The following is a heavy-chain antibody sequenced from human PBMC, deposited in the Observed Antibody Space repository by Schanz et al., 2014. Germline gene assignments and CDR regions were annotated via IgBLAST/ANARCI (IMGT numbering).Heavy chain of an antibody. Sequence: EVQLLESGGGLVQPGGSLRLSCLASGFAFSSYGMNWLRQAPGKGLEWVSYVSRSTPDIYYADSVKGRFTMSRDNAKNSVCLQMNSLRAEDTAVYYCVRDSFFAFDYWGQGTLVTVSS. V-gene: IGHV3-48*01. J-gene: IGHJ4*02. CDR1: GFAFSSYG. D-gene: IGHD3-3*01. CDR2: VSRSTPDI. CDR3: VRDSFFAFDY.